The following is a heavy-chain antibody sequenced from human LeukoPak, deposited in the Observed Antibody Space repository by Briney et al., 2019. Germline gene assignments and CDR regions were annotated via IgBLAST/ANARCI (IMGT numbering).Heavy chain of an antibody. J-gene: IGHJ3*02. Sequence: ETLSLTCAVSGYSISSGYYWGWIRQPPGKGLEWLANIKRDGSERHCLDSVRGRFTVSRDNAKNSLYLQLNSLRAEDTAVYFRARDTTYYESSAYYDSYDIWGQGTMVTVSS. CDR1: GYSISSGYY. V-gene: IGHV3-7*01. CDR3: ARDTTYYESSAYYDSYDI. CDR2: IKRDGSER. D-gene: IGHD3-22*01.